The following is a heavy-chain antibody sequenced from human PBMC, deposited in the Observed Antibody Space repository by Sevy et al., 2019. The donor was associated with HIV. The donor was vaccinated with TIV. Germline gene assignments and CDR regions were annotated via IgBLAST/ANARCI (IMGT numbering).Heavy chain of an antibody. CDR1: GGTFSSYA. J-gene: IGHJ6*03. Sequence: ASVKVSCKASGGTFSSYAISWVRQAPGQGLEWMGGIIPIFGTANNAQKFQGRVTITADESTSTAYMELSSLRSEDTALYYSVRAGDDSKHYYYYYMDVWGKGTTVTVSS. CDR2: IIPIFGTA. CDR3: VRAGDDSKHYYYYYMDV. D-gene: IGHD4-4*01. V-gene: IGHV1-69*13.